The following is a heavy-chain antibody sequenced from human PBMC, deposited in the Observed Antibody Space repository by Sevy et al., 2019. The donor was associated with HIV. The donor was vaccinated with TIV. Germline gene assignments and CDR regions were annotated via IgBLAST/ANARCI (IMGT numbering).Heavy chain of an antibody. CDR3: ARDRWAKYPEDGFDI. V-gene: IGHV3-7*01. Sequence: GGSLRLSCAASGISFSNYWMSWVRQAPGKGLEWVANINQDGSEKKFVGSVKGRLTISRDNAKNSVYLQRNSLTAEDTAVYYCARDRWAKYPEDGFDIWGQGTMVTVSS. CDR2: INQDGSEK. CDR1: GISFSNYW. J-gene: IGHJ3*02.